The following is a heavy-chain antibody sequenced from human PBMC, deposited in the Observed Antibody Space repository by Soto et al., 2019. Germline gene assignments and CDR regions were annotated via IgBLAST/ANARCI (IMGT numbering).Heavy chain of an antibody. CDR3: AREVDQQWLGFGFDY. V-gene: IGHV4-34*01. D-gene: IGHD6-19*01. Sequence: QVQLQQWGAGLLKPSETLSLTCAVYGGSFSGYYWSWIRQPPGKGLEWIGEINHSGSTNYNPSLKSRVTTSVDTSKNQFSLKLSSVTAADTAVYYCAREVDQQWLGFGFDYWGQGTLVTVSA. CDR2: INHSGST. CDR1: GGSFSGYY. J-gene: IGHJ4*02.